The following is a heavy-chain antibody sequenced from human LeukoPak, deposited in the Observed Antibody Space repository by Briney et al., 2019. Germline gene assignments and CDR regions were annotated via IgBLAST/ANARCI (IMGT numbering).Heavy chain of an antibody. J-gene: IGHJ2*01. Sequence: SETLSLTCTVSVGSISTYYWSWIRQPPGKGLEWIGYIYYSGSTNYNPSLKSRVTISVDTSKNQFSLKVISVTAADTAVYYCARLMDTAMVPWYFDLWGRGTLVTVSS. CDR2: IYYSGST. CDR3: ARLMDTAMVPWYFDL. V-gene: IGHV4-59*01. CDR1: VGSISTYY. D-gene: IGHD5-18*01.